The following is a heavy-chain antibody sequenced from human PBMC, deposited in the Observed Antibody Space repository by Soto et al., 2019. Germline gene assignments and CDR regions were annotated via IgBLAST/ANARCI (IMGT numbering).Heavy chain of an antibody. Sequence: PGGSLRLSCAASGFTFSSYAMSWVRQAPGKGLEWVSAISGSGGSTYYADSVKGRFTISRDNSKNTVSLQMNSLRDEDSAAHYCATKGHYLGQGTVLTVSS. V-gene: IGHV3-23*01. J-gene: IGHJ4*02. CDR1: GFTFSSYA. CDR2: ISGSGGST. CDR3: ATKGHY.